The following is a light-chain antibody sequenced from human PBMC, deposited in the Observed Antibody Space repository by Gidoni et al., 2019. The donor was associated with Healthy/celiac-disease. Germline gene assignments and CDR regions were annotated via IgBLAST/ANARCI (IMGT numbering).Light chain of an antibody. J-gene: IGLJ2*01. CDR3: QSYDSSLSGPYVV. CDR2: GNS. Sequence: QSVLTQPPSVSGAPWQRVTISCTWNSSNIGAGYDVHWYQQLPGTAPNLLIYGNSNRPSGVPYRFSGSKSGTSASLAITGLQAEDEADYYCQSYDSSLSGPYVVFGGGTKLTVL. V-gene: IGLV1-40*01. CDR1: SSNIGAGYD.